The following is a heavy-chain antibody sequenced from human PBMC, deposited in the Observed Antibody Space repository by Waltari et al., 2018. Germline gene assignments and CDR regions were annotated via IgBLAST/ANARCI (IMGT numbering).Heavy chain of an antibody. CDR2: IKQDGSEK. J-gene: IGHJ6*03. D-gene: IGHD4-17*01. Sequence: EVQLVESGGGLVQPGGSLRLSCAASGSTFSSYWMSWVRRAPGKGLEWVANIKQDGSEKYYVDSVKGRFTISRDNAKNSLYLQMNSLRAEDTAVYYCARTDYAYYYYYMDVWGKGTTVTVSS. CDR1: GSTFSSYW. V-gene: IGHV3-7*01. CDR3: ARTDYAYYYYYMDV.